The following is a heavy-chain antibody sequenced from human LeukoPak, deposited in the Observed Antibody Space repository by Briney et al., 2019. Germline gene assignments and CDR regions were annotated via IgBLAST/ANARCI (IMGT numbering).Heavy chain of an antibody. CDR1: GGSISTHY. CDR3: ARPYCSGGSCYRGAFDI. D-gene: IGHD2-15*01. CDR2: IYYSGNT. V-gene: IGHV4-59*11. Sequence: PSETLPLTCTVSGGSISTHYWSWLQQPPGKGLEWIGYIYYSGNTNYNPSLKSRLTISVDTSNNQFSLKLSSVTAADAAMYYCARPYCSGGSCYRGAFDIWGQGTMVTVSS. J-gene: IGHJ3*02.